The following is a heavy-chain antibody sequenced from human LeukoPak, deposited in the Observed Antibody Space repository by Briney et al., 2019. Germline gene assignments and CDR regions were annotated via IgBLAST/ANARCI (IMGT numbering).Heavy chain of an antibody. D-gene: IGHD6-6*01. CDR2: IYYSGST. V-gene: IGHV4-31*03. CDR1: GGSISSGSYY. CDR3: ARDSSSSYYYYYGMDV. Sequence: SQTLSLTCSVSGGSISSGSYYWSWIRQHPGKGLEWIGYIYYSGSTYYNPSLKSRVTISVDTSKNQFSLKLSSVTAADTAVYYCARDSSSSYYYYYGMDVWGQGTTVTVSS. J-gene: IGHJ6*02.